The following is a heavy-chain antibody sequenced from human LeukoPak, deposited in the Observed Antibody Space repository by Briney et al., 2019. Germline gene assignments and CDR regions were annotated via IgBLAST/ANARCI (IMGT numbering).Heavy chain of an antibody. CDR1: GYTFTTYY. J-gene: IGHJ4*02. CDR3: ARGGTRTPDY. D-gene: IGHD1-1*01. Sequence: ASVKVSCKASGYTFTTYYMHWVRQAPGQGLEWMGVINPSGGSTSYAQKFQGRVTITRDTSASTAYMELSSLRSEDTAVYYCARGGTRTPDYWGQGTLVTVSS. V-gene: IGHV1-46*01. CDR2: INPSGGST.